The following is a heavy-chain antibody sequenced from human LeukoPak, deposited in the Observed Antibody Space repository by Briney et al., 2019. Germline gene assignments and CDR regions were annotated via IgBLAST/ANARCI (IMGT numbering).Heavy chain of an antibody. J-gene: IGHJ5*02. CDR1: GGTFSSYA. V-gene: IGHV1-69*05. D-gene: IGHD3-22*01. CDR3: ARATQRKWLSGWFDP. Sequence: GASVKVSCKASGGTFSSYAISWVRQAPGQGLEWMGRIIPILGTANYAQKFQGRVTITTDESTSTAYMELNSLRSEDTAVYYCARATQRKWLSGWFDPWGQGTLVTVSS. CDR2: IIPILGTA.